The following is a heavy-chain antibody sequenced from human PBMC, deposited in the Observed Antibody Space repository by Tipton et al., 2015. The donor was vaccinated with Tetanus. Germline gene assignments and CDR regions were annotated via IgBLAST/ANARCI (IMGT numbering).Heavy chain of an antibody. J-gene: IGHJ5*02. D-gene: IGHD3-9*01. V-gene: IGHV5-51*01. CDR2: IHPGDSDT. CDR1: GYSFSSYY. CDR3: ARRRSNTNLFSWSAP. Sequence: VQLVQSGAEVKKPGESLKISCEASGYSFSSYYIAWVRQMPGGGLEWIGFIHPGDSDTSYSPSLQGRVTISADTSINTAYLQWTSLTDSDTAVYYCARRRSNTNLFSWSAPWGQGNPVIVSS.